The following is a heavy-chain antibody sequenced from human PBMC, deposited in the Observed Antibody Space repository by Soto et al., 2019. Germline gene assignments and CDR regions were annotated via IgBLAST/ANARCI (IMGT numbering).Heavy chain of an antibody. CDR3: ARDSRPSGRFHESLDY. Sequence: SETLSLTCAVYGASFCGYYWSWIRQPPGKGLEWIGEINHSGSTNYNPSLKSRVTISVDTSKNQFSLKLSSVTAEDTAVYYCARDSRPSGRFHESLDYWGQGTLVTVSS. CDR2: INHSGST. CDR1: GASFCGYY. V-gene: IGHV4-34*01. J-gene: IGHJ4*02. D-gene: IGHD6-19*01.